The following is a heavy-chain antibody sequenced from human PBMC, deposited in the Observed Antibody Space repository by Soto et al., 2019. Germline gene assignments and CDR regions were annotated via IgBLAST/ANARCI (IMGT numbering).Heavy chain of an antibody. V-gene: IGHV4-59*01. CDR3: ARGVGSSPPRY. CDR2: VYDNGRP. CDR1: CGSISVYY. J-gene: IGHJ4*02. D-gene: IGHD3-9*01. Sequence: SETLSLTCTISCGSISVYYWSWIRQSPRRGLEWIGYVYDNGRPYYSPSLKSRVTISADTSKNQISLKLTSATAADTAVYYCARGVGSSPPRYWGRGTLVTVSS.